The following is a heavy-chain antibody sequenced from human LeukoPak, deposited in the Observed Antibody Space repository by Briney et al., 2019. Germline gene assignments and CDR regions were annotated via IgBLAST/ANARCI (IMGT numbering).Heavy chain of an antibody. D-gene: IGHD3-10*01. J-gene: IGHJ4*02. CDR3: ARRMRFGELYFDY. V-gene: IGHV3-11*01. CDR2: ISSSGSTI. Sequence: GGSLRLSCAASGFTFCDYYMSWIRQAPGKGLEWISYISSSGSTIYYADSVQGRFTISRDNAKNSLYLQVNSLRAEDTAVYYCARRMRFGELYFDYWGQGTLVTVSS. CDR1: GFTFCDYY.